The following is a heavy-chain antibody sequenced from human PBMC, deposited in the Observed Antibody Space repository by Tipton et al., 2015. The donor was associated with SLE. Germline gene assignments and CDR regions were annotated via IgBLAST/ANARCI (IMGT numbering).Heavy chain of an antibody. D-gene: IGHD6-19*01. V-gene: IGHV4-59*08. CDR2: ISYSGST. CDR1: GDTISDHY. J-gene: IGHJ3*02. Sequence: TLSLTCTVSGDTISDHYWSWIRQPPGKGLEWIGYISYSGSTNYNPSLKSRVTISVDTSKNQFSLKLSSVTAADTAVYYCARGAVVAFDIWGQGTMVTVSS. CDR3: ARGAVVAFDI.